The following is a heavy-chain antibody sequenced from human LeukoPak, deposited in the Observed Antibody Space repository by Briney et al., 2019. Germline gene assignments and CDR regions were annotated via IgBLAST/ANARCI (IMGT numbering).Heavy chain of an antibody. V-gene: IGHV4-59*08. D-gene: IGHD6-19*01. J-gene: IGHJ4*02. CDR3: ARPNHRRGRYSSGWYYFDY. CDR2: IYDSGTT. Sequence: SETLSLTFAVSGGSISGWYWSWIRQPPGKGLEWIGHIYDSGTTNYNPSLKSRVTMSVDSSKNQFSLKLTSVTAADTAVYYCARPNHRRGRYSSGWYYFDYWGQGTLVTVSS. CDR1: GGSISGWY.